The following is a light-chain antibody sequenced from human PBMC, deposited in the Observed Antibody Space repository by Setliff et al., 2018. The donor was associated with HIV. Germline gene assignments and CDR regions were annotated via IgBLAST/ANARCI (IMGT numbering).Light chain of an antibody. CDR2: YVN. J-gene: IGLJ1*01. CDR1: SSDVGAYNY. V-gene: IGLV2-14*01. CDR3: CSNTGSNTFV. Sequence: QSALTQPASVSGSPGQSVTISCTGTSSDVGAYNYVSWYQQHPGKAPKIIIYYVNDRPSGVSNRFSGSKSGNTASLTISGLQTEDEADYYCCSNTGSNTFVFGTGTKVTVL.